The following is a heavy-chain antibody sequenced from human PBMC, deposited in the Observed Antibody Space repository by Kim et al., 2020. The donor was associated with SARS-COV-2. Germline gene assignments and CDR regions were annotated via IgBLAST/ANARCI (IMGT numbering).Heavy chain of an antibody. CDR2: IYYRGNT. Sequence: SETLSLTYTVSGGSISSNTYSWGWIRQPPGKGLEWIGSIYYRGNTYYNPSLKSRLTISVDTSRNHFSLRLSSVTASDTAVYYCASLRPGIAVAPPPVHYYYYGLDVWGQGTTVIVSS. CDR3: ASLRPGIAVAPPPVHYYYYGLDV. V-gene: IGHV4-39*02. J-gene: IGHJ6*02. CDR1: GGSISSNTYS. D-gene: IGHD6-13*01.